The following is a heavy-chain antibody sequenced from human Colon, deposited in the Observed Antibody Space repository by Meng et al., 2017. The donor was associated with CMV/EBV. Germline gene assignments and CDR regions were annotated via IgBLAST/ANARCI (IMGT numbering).Heavy chain of an antibody. CDR2: INLWNGNI. V-gene: IGHV1-18*01. D-gene: IGHD3-16*01. J-gene: IGHJ4*02. CDR3: ARDLFSPGGNSCFDY. CDR1: GYTFNKHG. Sequence: ASVKVSCKASGYTFNKHGINWVRPAPGQGLEWMGWINLWNGNIEYAQKFQGRITLTTDESTSTAYMELRSLTSDDTAVYYCARDLFSPGGNSCFDYWGQGTVVTVSS.